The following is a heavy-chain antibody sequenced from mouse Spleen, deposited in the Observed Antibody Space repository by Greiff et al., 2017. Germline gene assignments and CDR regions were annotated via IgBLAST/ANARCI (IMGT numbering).Heavy chain of an antibody. J-gene: IGHJ1*03. CDR1: GFSLTSYG. Sequence: VQLQQSGPGLVQPSQSLSITCTVSGFSLTSYGVHWVRQSPGKGLEWLGVIWSGGSTDYNAAFISRLSISKDNSKSQVFFKMNSLQADDTAIYYCARSYGSSHRYFDVWGTGTTVTVSS. CDR2: IWSGGST. D-gene: IGHD1-1*01. V-gene: IGHV2-2*01. CDR3: ARSYGSSHRYFDV.